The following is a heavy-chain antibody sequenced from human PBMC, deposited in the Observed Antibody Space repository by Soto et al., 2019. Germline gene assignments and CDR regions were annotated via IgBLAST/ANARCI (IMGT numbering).Heavy chain of an antibody. D-gene: IGHD5-12*01. CDR2: ISGSGGST. V-gene: IGHV3-23*01. J-gene: IGHJ5*02. CDR3: AKGGDVEMATIEENWFDP. Sequence: GGSLRLSCAASGFTFSSYAMSWVRQAPGKGLEWVSAISGSGGSTYYADSVKGRFTISRDNSKNTLYLQMNSLRAEDTAVYYCAKGGDVEMATIEENWFDPWGQGTLVTV. CDR1: GFTFSSYA.